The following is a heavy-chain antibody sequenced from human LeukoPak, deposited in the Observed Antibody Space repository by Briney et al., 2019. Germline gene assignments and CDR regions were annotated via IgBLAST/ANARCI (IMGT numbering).Heavy chain of an antibody. V-gene: IGHV1-2*02. Sequence: ASVKVSCKTSGYSFTAYYMHWVRQAPGQGLEWMGWINPNSGGTNYAQKFQGRVTMIRDTSISTAYMDLSSLRSDDTAVYYCARDYSGVTDIFHYWGQGTLVTVSS. CDR1: GYSFTAYY. CDR2: INPNSGGT. J-gene: IGHJ4*02. CDR3: ARDYSGVTDIFHY. D-gene: IGHD3-10*01.